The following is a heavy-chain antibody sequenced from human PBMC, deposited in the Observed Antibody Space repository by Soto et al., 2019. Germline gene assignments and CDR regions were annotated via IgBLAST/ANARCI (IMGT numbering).Heavy chain of an antibody. J-gene: IGHJ6*02. CDR3: ARLNYDILTGPNRYYYYYGMDV. Sequence: GESLKISCKGSGDSFTSYWIGWVRQMPGKGLEWMGIIYPGDSDTRYSPSFQGQVTISADKSISTAYLQWSSLKASDTAMYYCARLNYDILTGPNRYYYYYGMDVWGQGTTVTVSS. D-gene: IGHD3-9*01. V-gene: IGHV5-51*01. CDR1: GDSFTSYW. CDR2: IYPGDSDT.